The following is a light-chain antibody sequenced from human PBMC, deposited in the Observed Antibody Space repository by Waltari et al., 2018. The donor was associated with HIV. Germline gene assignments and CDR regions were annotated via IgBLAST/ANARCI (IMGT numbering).Light chain of an antibody. V-gene: IGKV1-39*01. Sequence: DMQMTQSPQSLTAAVGDRVTITCRASQNIGSYLNWYQLRPGQAPNVLVYVSTNLQTGVPSRFSGRGSGTDFTLTIADLQPEDFVFYFCQQSYSKPRTFGQGTK. CDR2: VST. J-gene: IGKJ1*01. CDR1: QNIGSY. CDR3: QQSYSKPRT.